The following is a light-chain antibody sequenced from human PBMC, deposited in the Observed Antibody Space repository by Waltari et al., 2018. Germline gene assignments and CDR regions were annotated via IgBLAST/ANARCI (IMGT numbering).Light chain of an antibody. CDR3: SSFAGTHHVV. V-gene: IGLV2-8*01. Sequence: QSALTQPPSASGSPGQSVTISCTGTSSDIGDSTYVPWYQQHPGKVPKLMIYDVYKRPSGVPDRFSGYKSGNTAFLTVSGLQGEDEADYYCSSFAGTHHVVFGGGTKLTVL. J-gene: IGLJ2*01. CDR2: DVY. CDR1: SSDIGDSTY.